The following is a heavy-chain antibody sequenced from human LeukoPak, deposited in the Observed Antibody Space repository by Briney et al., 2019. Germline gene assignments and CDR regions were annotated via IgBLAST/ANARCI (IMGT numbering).Heavy chain of an antibody. J-gene: IGHJ6*03. Sequence: ASVKVSCKASGGTFSSYAISWVRQAPGQGLEWMGGIIPIFGTANYAQKFQGRVTITADESTSTAYMELSSLRSEDTAVYYCARDSTYYYDSSGYYYSMDVWGKGTTVTISS. CDR1: GGTFSSYA. CDR3: ARDSTYYYDSSGYYYSMDV. D-gene: IGHD3-22*01. CDR2: IIPIFGTA. V-gene: IGHV1-69*13.